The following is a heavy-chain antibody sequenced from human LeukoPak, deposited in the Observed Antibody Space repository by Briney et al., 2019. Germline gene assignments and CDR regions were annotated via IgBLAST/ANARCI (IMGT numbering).Heavy chain of an antibody. V-gene: IGHV2-5*01. CDR2: IYWNDDK. CDR3: AHSLGTGGEYYDSSGYSPNAFDI. CDR1: GFSPSTSGVG. J-gene: IGHJ3*02. D-gene: IGHD3-22*01. Sequence: SGPTLVKPTQTLTLTCTFSGFSPSTSGVGVGWIRQPPGKALEWLALIYWNDDKRYSPSLKSRLTITKDTSKNQVVLTMTNMDPVDTATYYCAHSLGTGGEYYDSSGYSPNAFDIWGQGTMVTVSP.